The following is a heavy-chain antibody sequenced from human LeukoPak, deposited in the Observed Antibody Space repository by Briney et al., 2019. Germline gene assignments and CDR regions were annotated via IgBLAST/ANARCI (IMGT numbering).Heavy chain of an antibody. CDR1: GFTFSTYA. CDR3: AKAQSSDLYWYFDC. J-gene: IGHJ4*02. CDR2: ISSSCGST. V-gene: IGHV3-23*01. Sequence: PGGSLRLSCAVSGFTFSTYAMSWVRQAPGKGLEWVSTISSSCGSTYYADSVKARFSLSRDNSKTTLYLQMNSLRAEDTAVYYCAKAQSSDLYWYFDCWGQGTLVTVSS. D-gene: IGHD2-8*02.